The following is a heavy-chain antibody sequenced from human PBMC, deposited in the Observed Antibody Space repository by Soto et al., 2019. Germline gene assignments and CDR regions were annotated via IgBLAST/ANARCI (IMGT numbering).Heavy chain of an antibody. CDR2: ISSNGGST. J-gene: IGHJ4*02. CDR1: GFTFSSYA. Sequence: GGSLRLSCSASGFTFSSYAMHWIRQAPGKGLEYVSAISSNGGSTYYADSVKGRFTISRDNSKNTLYLQMSSLRAEDTAVYYCVKPYMPHSGSYFDYWGQGTLVTVSS. D-gene: IGHD1-26*01. V-gene: IGHV3-64D*06. CDR3: VKPYMPHSGSYFDY.